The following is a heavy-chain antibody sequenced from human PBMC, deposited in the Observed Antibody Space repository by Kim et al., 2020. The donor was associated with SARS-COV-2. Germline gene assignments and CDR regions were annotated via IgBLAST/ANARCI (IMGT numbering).Heavy chain of an antibody. D-gene: IGHD3-16*01. V-gene: IGHV4-59*01. CDR3: ARDKGGTYESYYFDN. CDR2: VHHSGRT. Sequence: SETLSRTCTVSGGTISSYYWSWIRQPPGKPLEWIGFVHHSGRTTYNPSLKSRVSISMDTSQNQFSLTLNSVTAADTAVYYCARDKGGTYESYYFDNWGQG. CDR1: GGTISSYY. J-gene: IGHJ4*02.